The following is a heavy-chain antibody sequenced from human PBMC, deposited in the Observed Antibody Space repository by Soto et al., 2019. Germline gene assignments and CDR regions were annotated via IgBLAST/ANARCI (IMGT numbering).Heavy chain of an antibody. CDR1: GGTFSSYT. CDR3: ARDRLHRSSSITFDY. J-gene: IGHJ4*02. CDR2: IIPILGIA. V-gene: IGHV1-69*04. Sequence: SVKVSCKASGGTFSSYTISWVRQAPGQGLEWMGRIIPILGIANYAQKFQGRVTITADTSTNTAYMELSSLTSDDTAVYYCARDRLHRSSSITFDYWSQGALVTVSS. D-gene: IGHD6-6*01.